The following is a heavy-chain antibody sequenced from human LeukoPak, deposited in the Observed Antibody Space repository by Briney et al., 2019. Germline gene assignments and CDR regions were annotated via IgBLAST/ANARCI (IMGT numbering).Heavy chain of an antibody. CDR2: ISSSGSTI. CDR1: GFTFSDYY. D-gene: IGHD3-10*01. Sequence: PGGSLRLSCAASGFTFSDYYMSWIRQAPGKGLEWVSYISSSGSTIYYADSVKGRFTISRDNAKNSLYLQMNSLRAEDTAAYYCAKGGYYGSGHNKRVPWGQGTLVTVSS. V-gene: IGHV3-11*04. J-gene: IGHJ5*02. CDR3: AKGGYYGSGHNKRVP.